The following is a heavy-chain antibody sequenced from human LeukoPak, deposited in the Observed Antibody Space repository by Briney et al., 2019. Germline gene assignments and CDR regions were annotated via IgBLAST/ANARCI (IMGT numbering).Heavy chain of an antibody. Sequence: SETLSLTCTVSGGSISSYYWSWIRQPPGKGLEWIGYIYYSGSTNYNPSLKSRVTISVDTSKNQFSLKLSSVTAAGTAVYYCARGEGSIAAAGFDYWGQGTLVTVSS. J-gene: IGHJ4*02. D-gene: IGHD6-13*01. V-gene: IGHV4-59*12. CDR2: IYYSGST. CDR3: ARGEGSIAAAGFDY. CDR1: GGSISSYY.